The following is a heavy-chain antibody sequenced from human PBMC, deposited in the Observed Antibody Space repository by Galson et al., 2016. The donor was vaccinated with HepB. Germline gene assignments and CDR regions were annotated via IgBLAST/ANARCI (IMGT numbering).Heavy chain of an antibody. D-gene: IGHD3-16*01. CDR2: ISAYNGNT. Sequence: SVKVSCKASGYTFPNFGISWVRQAPGQGLEWMGWISAYNGNTNYAQILQGRVTMTTDTSTSTAYMELRSLRSDDTAIYYCARDGARSTNWFDPWGQGTLVTVSS. CDR3: ARDGARSTNWFDP. V-gene: IGHV1-18*01. CDR1: GYTFPNFG. J-gene: IGHJ5*02.